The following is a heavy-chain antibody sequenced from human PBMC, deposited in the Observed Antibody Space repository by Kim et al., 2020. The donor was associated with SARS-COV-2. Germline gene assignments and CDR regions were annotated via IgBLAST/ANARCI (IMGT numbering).Heavy chain of an antibody. CDR1: GFTFSSYS. CDR3: ARERLGSSWSLYYYYGMDV. Sequence: GGSLRLSCAASGFTFSSYSMNWVRQAPGKGLEWVSYISSSSSTIYYADSVKGRFTISRDNAKNSLYLQMNSLRDEDTAVYYCARERLGSSWSLYYYYGMDVWGQGTTVTVSS. V-gene: IGHV3-48*02. J-gene: IGHJ6*02. CDR2: ISSSSSTI. D-gene: IGHD6-13*01.